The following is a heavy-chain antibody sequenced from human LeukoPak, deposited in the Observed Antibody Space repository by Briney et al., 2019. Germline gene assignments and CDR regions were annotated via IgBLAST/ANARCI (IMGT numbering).Heavy chain of an antibody. J-gene: IGHJ5*02. CDR2: ITYSGRT. D-gene: IGHD2-2*01. CDR3: ARDKKEEVPAAAGWFDP. V-gene: IGHV4-59*01. CDR1: GGSISSYY. Sequence: SETLSLTCTVSGGSISSYYWTWIRQPPGKGLEWIGYITYSGRTDYNPSLKSRVTISVDTSRNQFSLKLSSVTAADTAVYYCARDKKEEVPAAAGWFDPWGQGTLVTVSS.